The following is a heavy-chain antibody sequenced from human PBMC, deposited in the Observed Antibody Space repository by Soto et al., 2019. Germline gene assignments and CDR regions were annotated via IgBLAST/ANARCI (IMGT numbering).Heavy chain of an antibody. J-gene: IGHJ6*02. D-gene: IGHD6-13*01. CDR1: GFTFSSYW. CDR2: IKQDGSEK. Sequence: GGSLRLSCAASGFTFSSYWMSWVRQAPGKGLEWVANIKQDGSEKYYVDSVKGRFTISRDNAKNSLYLQMNSLRAEDTAVYYCARDQTWAAALHYYYYGMDVWGQGTTVTVSS. CDR3: ARDQTWAAALHYYYYGMDV. V-gene: IGHV3-7*05.